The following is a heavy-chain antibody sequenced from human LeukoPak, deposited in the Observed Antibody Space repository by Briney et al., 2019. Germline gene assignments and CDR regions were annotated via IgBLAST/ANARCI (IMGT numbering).Heavy chain of an antibody. V-gene: IGHV3-15*01. CDR2: IKSKSDGGTI. Sequence: GGSLRLSCAVSGFTFSNAWMSWVRQAPGKGLEWVGRIKSKSDGGTIDCAATVKGRFTISRDDSKNTLYLQMNSLKTEGTAVYYCTTEDWGSYGVFDYWGEGALVTVSS. D-gene: IGHD7-27*01. CDR1: GFTFSNAW. J-gene: IGHJ4*02. CDR3: TTEDWGSYGVFDY.